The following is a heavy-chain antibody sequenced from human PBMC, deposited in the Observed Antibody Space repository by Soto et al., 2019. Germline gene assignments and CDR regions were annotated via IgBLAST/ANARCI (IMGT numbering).Heavy chain of an antibody. J-gene: IGHJ4*02. CDR1: GFIFSTYG. CDR3: ARAVGPFDY. CDR2: IWYDGSNK. Sequence: QVQLVESGGGVVQPGRSLRLSCAASGFIFSTYGMHWVRQAPGKGLEWVAVIWYDGSNKYYADSVRGRFTISRDNSKNTLFLQLNSLRVEDTAVYYCARAVGPFDYWGQGTLVTVPS. V-gene: IGHV3-33*01. D-gene: IGHD1-26*01.